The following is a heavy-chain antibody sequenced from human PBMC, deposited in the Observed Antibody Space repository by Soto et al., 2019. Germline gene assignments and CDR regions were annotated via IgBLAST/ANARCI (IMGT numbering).Heavy chain of an antibody. CDR2: ISGAGDAT. CDR1: GLTLINYA. D-gene: IGHD4-17*01. J-gene: IGHJ4*02. V-gene: IGHV3-23*01. CDR3: ATDESYGDYGSDY. Sequence: PGGSLRLSCAASGLTLINYAMSWVRQTPAKGLEWVSTISGAGDATHYADSVRGRFTISRGNSRSMLFLQMNSLRAEDTALYFCATDESYGDYGSDYWGQGVLVTVSS.